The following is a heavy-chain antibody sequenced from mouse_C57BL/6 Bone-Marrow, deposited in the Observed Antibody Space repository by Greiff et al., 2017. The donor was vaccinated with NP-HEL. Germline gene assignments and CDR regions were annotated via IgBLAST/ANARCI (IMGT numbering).Heavy chain of an antibody. Sequence: EVQRVESGGGLVKPGGSLKLSCAASGFTFSDYGMHWVRQAPEKGLEWVAYISSGSSTIYYAETVKGRFTIPRENAKNTLFLQMTSLRSEDTAMYYCARCDYDFDYWGQGTTLTVSS. D-gene: IGHD2-4*01. CDR2: ISSGSSTI. CDR3: ARCDYDFDY. V-gene: IGHV5-17*01. CDR1: GFTFSDYG. J-gene: IGHJ2*01.